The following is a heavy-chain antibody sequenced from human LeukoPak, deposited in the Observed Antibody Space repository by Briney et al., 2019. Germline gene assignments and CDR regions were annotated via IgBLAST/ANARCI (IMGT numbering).Heavy chain of an antibody. Sequence: GGALRLSCAASGVTFSSDSMNWGREAPGEGVGWVSSISSSRSDIYYADSVKGRVTISRDNTKNSLYMQMNSVRAEGTAVYYFARYPQSYYDSSGYPHWGQGTLVTVSS. J-gene: IGHJ4*02. CDR1: GVTFSSDS. CDR2: ISSSRSDI. CDR3: ARYPQSYYDSSGYPH. D-gene: IGHD3-22*01. V-gene: IGHV3-21*01.